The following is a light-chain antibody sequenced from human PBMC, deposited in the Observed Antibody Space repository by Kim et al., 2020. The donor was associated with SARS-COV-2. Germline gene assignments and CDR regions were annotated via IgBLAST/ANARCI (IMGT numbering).Light chain of an antibody. CDR1: QSVSNY. CDR3: QQRFYWPLS. V-gene: IGKV3-11*01. Sequence: PGTRATLSCRARQSVSNYLAWYPEKPGQPPRLLIYDASNRAPGIPARFSGSGSGTDFTLTISSLEPEDFAVYYCQQRFYWPLSFGGGTKVDIK. J-gene: IGKJ4*01. CDR2: DAS.